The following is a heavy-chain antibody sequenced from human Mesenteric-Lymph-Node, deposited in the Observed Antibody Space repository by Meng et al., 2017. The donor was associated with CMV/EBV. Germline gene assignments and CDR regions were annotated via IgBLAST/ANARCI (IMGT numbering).Heavy chain of an antibody. CDR2: ITSNSRYI. V-gene: IGHV3-21*01. J-gene: IGHJ5*02. CDR1: GFTFSSHS. Sequence: GGSLRLSCAASGFTFSSHSMNWVRQAPGKGLEWVSSITSNSRYIYYTDSVKGRFTISRDNAKNSLYLQMNSLRAEDTAVYYCATCSDNCLPWGQGTLVTVSS. D-gene: IGHD1-1*01. CDR3: ATCSDNCLP.